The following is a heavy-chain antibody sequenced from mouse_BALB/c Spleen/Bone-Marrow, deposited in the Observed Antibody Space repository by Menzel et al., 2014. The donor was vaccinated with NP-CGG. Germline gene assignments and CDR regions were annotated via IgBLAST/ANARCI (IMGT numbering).Heavy chain of an antibody. CDR2: IWNDGST. J-gene: IGHJ2*02. CDR3: AKHGGGYFDY. V-gene: IGHV2-6-1*01. Sequence: VQGVESGPGLVAPSQSLSITCTISGFSLTGYGVHWVRQPPGKGLEWLTVIWNDGSTTYNSALKSRLTISKDNSKSQVFLKMNSLQTDDTGMYYCAKHGGGYFDYWGQGTSLTVSS. CDR1: GFSLTGYG.